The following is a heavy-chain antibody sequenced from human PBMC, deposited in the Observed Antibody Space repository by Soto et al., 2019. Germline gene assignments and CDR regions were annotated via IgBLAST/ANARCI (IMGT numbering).Heavy chain of an antibody. D-gene: IGHD5-12*01. CDR3: ARVSSGYDAGPYYY. CDR2: IKSDGSST. V-gene: IGHV3-74*01. CDR1: GFTFSTYW. J-gene: IGHJ4*02. Sequence: GGSLRLSCAASGFTFSTYWMHWVRQAPGEGLVWVSRIKSDGSSTHYADSVKGRFTISRDNAGNTLYLQMNSLRGEDTAVYYCARVSSGYDAGPYYYRGQGTLVTVSA.